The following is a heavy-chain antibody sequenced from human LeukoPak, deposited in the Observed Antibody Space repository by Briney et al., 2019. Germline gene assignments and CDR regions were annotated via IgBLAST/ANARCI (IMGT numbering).Heavy chain of an antibody. V-gene: IGHV3-7*03. CDR3: AKIERGIVVVPAAILS. J-gene: IGHJ5*02. Sequence: GGSLRLSCTASGFTFNDYYMSWIRQAPGKGLEWVASIKHDGGEKFYVDSVKGRFTISRDDAKDSLFLQMDSLRAEDTAVYYCAKIERGIVVVPAAILSWGQGTLVTVSS. CDR2: IKHDGGEK. D-gene: IGHD2-2*02. CDR1: GFTFNDYY.